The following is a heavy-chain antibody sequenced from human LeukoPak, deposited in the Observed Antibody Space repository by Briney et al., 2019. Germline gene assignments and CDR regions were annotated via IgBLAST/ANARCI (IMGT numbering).Heavy chain of an antibody. CDR3: ARDLSPWHFGVVIVPFDY. J-gene: IGHJ4*02. CDR2: INPSGGST. V-gene: IGHV1-46*01. D-gene: IGHD3-3*01. CDR1: GYTFTSYY. Sequence: ASVKVSCEASGYTFTSYYMHWVRQAPGQGLEWMGIINPSGGSTSYAQKLQGRVTMTTDTSTSTAYMELRSLRSDDTAVYYCARDLSPWHFGVVIVPFDYWGQGTLVTVSS.